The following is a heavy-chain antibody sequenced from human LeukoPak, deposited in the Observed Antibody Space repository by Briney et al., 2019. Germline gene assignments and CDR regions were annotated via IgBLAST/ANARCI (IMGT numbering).Heavy chain of an antibody. J-gene: IGHJ4*02. V-gene: IGHV3-49*04. CDR3: TRCDYGDYGRQPPAMDF. CDR1: GFTFSSYA. CDR2: IRSKAYGGTT. D-gene: IGHD4-17*01. Sequence: GGSLRLSCAASGFTFSSYAMSWVRQAPGKGLEWVGFIRSKAYGGTTEYAASVKGRFTISRDDSKSIAYLQMNSLKTEDTAVYYCTRCDYGDYGRQPPAMDFWGQGTLVTVSS.